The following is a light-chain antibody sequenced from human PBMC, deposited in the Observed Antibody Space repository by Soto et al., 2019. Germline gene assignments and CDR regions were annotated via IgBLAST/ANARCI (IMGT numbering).Light chain of an antibody. J-gene: IGKJ4*01. CDR3: QQYEKLPLT. V-gene: IGKV1-33*01. CDR2: DAS. CDR1: QSVGTW. Sequence: DIQMTQSPSTLSASVGGRVTITCRASQSVGTWVAWYQQKPGKAPKLLIYDASNLERGVPSRFSGSGTGTEYTFTISSLQAEDNGTYYCQQYEKLPLTFGGGTKVDIK.